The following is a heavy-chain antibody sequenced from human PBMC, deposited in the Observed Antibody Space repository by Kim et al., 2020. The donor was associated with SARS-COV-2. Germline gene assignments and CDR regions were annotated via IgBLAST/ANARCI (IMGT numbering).Heavy chain of an antibody. CDR1: GGSVSSGSYY. V-gene: IGHV4-61*01. CDR2: IYYSGST. Sequence: SETLSLTCTVSGGSVSSGSYYWSWIRQPPGKGLEWIGYIYYSGSTNYNPSLKSRVTISVDTSKNQFSLKLSSVTAADTAVYCCARVVQYYYYYGMDVWGQGTTVTVSS. D-gene: IGHD2-2*01. J-gene: IGHJ6*02. CDR3: ARVVQYYYYYGMDV.